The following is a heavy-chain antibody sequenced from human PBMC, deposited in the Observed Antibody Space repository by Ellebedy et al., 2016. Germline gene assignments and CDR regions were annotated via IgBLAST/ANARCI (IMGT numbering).Heavy chain of an antibody. V-gene: IGHV3-23*01. D-gene: IGHD3-9*01. Sequence: GESLKISCAASGFTFSSYAMSWVRQAPGKGLEWVSAISGSGGSTYYADSVKGRFTISRDNSKNTLYLQMNSLRAEDTAVYYCAKDPFSLARHVDGAPVSYFDLWGRGTLVTVSS. CDR2: ISGSGGST. J-gene: IGHJ2*01. CDR3: AKDPFSLARHVDGAPVSYFDL. CDR1: GFTFSSYA.